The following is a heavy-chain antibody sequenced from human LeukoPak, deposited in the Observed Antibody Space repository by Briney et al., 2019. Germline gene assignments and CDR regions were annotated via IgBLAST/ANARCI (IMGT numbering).Heavy chain of an antibody. CDR2: INPNSGGT. CDR3: AREPPPMYRSSTSCYANYFDY. D-gene: IGHD2-2*01. Sequence: ASVKVSCKASGYTFTGYYMHWVRQAPGQGLEWMGWINPNSGGTNYAQKFQGRVTMTRDTSISTAYMELSRLRSDDTAVYYCAREPPPMYRSSTSCYANYFDYWGQGTLVTVSS. J-gene: IGHJ4*02. V-gene: IGHV1-2*02. CDR1: GYTFTGYY.